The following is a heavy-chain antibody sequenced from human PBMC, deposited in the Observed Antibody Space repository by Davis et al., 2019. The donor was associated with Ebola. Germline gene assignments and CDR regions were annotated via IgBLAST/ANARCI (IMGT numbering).Heavy chain of an antibody. CDR2: FYRSGST. V-gene: IGHV4-39*07. D-gene: IGHD5-12*01. Sequence: MPSETLSLTCTVSDDSISSGRYYWGWIRQSPGKGLEWFGHFYRSGSTYYNPSLKSRVTISLDTSRNQLSLRLTSVTAADTAVYYCARFRTVATGFDFWGQGALVSVSS. CDR3: ARFRTVATGFDF. J-gene: IGHJ4*02. CDR1: DDSISSGRYY.